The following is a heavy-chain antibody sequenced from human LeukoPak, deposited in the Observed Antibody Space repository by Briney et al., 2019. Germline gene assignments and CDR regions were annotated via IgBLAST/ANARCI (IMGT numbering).Heavy chain of an antibody. CDR3: ARDGSSWSNWLDP. Sequence: GGSLRLSCAASGLTFSSYWMHWVRQAPGKGLVWVSRINSDGSSTSYADSVKGRFTISRDNAKNTLYLQMNSLRAEDTAVYYCARDGSSWSNWLDPWGQGTLVTVSS. V-gene: IGHV3-74*01. D-gene: IGHD6-13*01. CDR1: GLTFSSYW. CDR2: INSDGSST. J-gene: IGHJ5*02.